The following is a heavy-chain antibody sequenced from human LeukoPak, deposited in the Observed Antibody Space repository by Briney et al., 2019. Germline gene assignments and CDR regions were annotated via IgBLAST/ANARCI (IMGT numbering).Heavy chain of an antibody. CDR1: GFTFSSYA. D-gene: IGHD3-22*01. Sequence: GGSLRLSCAASGFTFSSYAMSWVRQAPGKGLEWVSAISGIGGSTYYADSVKGRFTISRDNSKNTLYLQMNSLRAEDTAVYYCAKDGPLYYYDSSGYYDFDYWGQGTLVTVSS. CDR2: ISGIGGST. V-gene: IGHV3-23*01. J-gene: IGHJ4*02. CDR3: AKDGPLYYYDSSGYYDFDY.